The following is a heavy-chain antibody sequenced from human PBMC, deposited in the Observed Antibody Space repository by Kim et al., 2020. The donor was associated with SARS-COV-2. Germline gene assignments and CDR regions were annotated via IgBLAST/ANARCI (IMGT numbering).Heavy chain of an antibody. J-gene: IGHJ4*02. V-gene: IGHV1-2*06. CDR2: INPNSGGT. D-gene: IGHD3-3*01. CDR1: GYTFTGYY. CDR3: ARDLPPEVTIFGVVIREYYFDY. Sequence: ASVKVSCKASGYTFTGYYMHWVRQAPGQGLEWMGRINPNSGGTNYAQKFQGRVTMTRDTSISTAHMELSRLRSDDTAVYYCARDLPPEVTIFGVVIREYYFDYWGQGTLVTVSS.